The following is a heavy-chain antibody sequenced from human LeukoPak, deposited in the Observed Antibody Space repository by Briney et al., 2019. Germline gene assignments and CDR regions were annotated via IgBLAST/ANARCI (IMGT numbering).Heavy chain of an antibody. D-gene: IGHD4-23*01. Sequence: PGGSLRLSCAASGFIFSSAWMSWVRQAPGKGLEWVGRFKSESDGGTIDYAAPVKGRFTIARDDSKSTLYLQMNNLQTDDTAVYYCTTAPGGVALGFDIWGQGAMVTVSS. V-gene: IGHV3-15*01. CDR3: TTAPGGVALGFDI. CDR2: FKSESDGGTI. CDR1: GFIFSSAW. J-gene: IGHJ3*02.